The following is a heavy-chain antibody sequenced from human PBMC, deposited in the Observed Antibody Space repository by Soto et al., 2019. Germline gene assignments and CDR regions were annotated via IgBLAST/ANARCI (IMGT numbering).Heavy chain of an antibody. V-gene: IGHV3-30*18. J-gene: IGHJ4*02. CDR2: ISYDGSYK. Sequence: QVQLVESGGGVVQPGRSLRLSCAASGFTFSSYGMHWVRQAPGKGLEWVAVISYDGSYKYYADSVKGRFTISRDNSKNTLYLQMNSPRAEDTAVYYCAKWKGGFDYWGQGTLVTVSS. D-gene: IGHD1-1*01. CDR3: AKWKGGFDY. CDR1: GFTFSSYG.